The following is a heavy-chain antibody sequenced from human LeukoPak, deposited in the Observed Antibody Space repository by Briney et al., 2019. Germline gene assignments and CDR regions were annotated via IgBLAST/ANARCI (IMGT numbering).Heavy chain of an antibody. D-gene: IGHD5-18*01. CDR3: ARTYGYNYGISQPYYFDY. J-gene: IGHJ4*02. Sequence: SVKVSCKASGGTFSSYAISWVRQAPGQGLEWMGGIIPIFGTANYAQKFQGRVTITADESTSTAYMELSSLRSEDTAVYYCARTYGYNYGISQPYYFDYWGQGTLVTVSS. CDR1: GGTFSSYA. CDR2: IIPIFGTA. V-gene: IGHV1-69*01.